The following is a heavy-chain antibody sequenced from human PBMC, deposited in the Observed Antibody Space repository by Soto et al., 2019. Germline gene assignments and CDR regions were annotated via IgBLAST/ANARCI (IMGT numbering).Heavy chain of an antibody. V-gene: IGHV4-39*01. CDR2: IYYNGNA. J-gene: IGHJ4*02. CDR1: GGSFSNTIYY. CDR3: ERHMRAVASPLGY. Sequence: SETLSLTCSVSGGSFSNTIYYWAWVRQSPGRGLEWIGSIYYNGNAFYNPSLKSRVTISVDSSKSQFSLKVPSVTAADTAVYYCERHMRAVASPLGYWGQGALVTV. D-gene: IGHD6-19*01.